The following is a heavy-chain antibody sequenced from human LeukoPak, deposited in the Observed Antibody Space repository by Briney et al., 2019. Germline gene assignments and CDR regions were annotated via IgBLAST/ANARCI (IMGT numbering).Heavy chain of an antibody. Sequence: GGSLRLSCAASGFTFSSYAMHWVRQAPGKGLEWVGRLKSKGGGETADYGAAVKGRFTISRDDSKSTLYLQMNSLKNEDTAVYFCSWELDVSFGRRLENWGQGTLVTVAS. CDR2: LKSKGGGETA. D-gene: IGHD1-1*01. CDR1: GFTFSSYA. J-gene: IGHJ4*02. CDR3: SWELDVSFGRRLEN. V-gene: IGHV3-15*01.